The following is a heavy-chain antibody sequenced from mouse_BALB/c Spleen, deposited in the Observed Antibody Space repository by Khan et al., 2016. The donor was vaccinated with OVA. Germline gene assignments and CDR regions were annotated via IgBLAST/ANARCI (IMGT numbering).Heavy chain of an antibody. D-gene: IGHD1-3*01. J-gene: IGHJ3*01. CDR1: GYSFTSYL. V-gene: IGHV1-5*01. CDR3: ARGGYSSFAY. Sequence: VQLKQSGTVLARPGASVKMSCKASGYSFTSYLIHWVKQRPGQGLEWIGDIYPGNSDTTYYQKFKDKAKLTEGTSGNTAYMELSSLTNEDSAVYYCARGGYSSFAYWGQGTLVTVSA. CDR2: IYPGNSDT.